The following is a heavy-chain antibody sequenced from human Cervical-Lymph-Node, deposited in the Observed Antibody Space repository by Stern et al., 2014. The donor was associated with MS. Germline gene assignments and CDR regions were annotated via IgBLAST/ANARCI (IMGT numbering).Heavy chain of an antibody. J-gene: IGHJ5*02. CDR1: GASVSSSLYY. CDR3: AAISSSPWGHWFDP. CDR2: ISFSGST. Sequence: VQLEESGARLVKPPETLTLTCTVSGASVSSSLYYWSWIRQPPGKGLEXIGDISFSGSTNYNSSLKSRLPISVDASEKQFSLKLSSVTAADTAVYYCAAISSSPWGHWFDPWGQGTLVTVSS. V-gene: IGHV4-61*01. D-gene: IGHD2-2*01.